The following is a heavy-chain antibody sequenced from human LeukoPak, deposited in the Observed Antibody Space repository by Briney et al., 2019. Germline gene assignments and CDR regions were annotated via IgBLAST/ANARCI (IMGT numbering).Heavy chain of an antibody. CDR1: GYTFTSYY. D-gene: IGHD2-2*02. J-gene: IGHJ4*02. CDR3: ATDYCSSTSCYTGGYGDY. Sequence: GASVKVSCKASGYTFTSYYMHWVRQAPGQGLEWMGIINPSGGSTSYAQKFQGRVTMTRDTSTSTVYMELNSLRAEDTAVYYCATDYCSSTSCYTGGYGDYWGQGTLVTVSS. CDR2: INPSGGST. V-gene: IGHV1-46*01.